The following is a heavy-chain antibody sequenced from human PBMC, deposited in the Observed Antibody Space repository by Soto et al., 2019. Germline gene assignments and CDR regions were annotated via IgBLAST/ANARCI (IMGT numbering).Heavy chain of an antibody. V-gene: IGHV4-34*01. J-gene: IGHJ5*02. CDR3: ARDEGYIVLMVYARGGFDP. D-gene: IGHD2-8*01. CDR2: INHSGST. Sequence: QVQLQQWGAGLLKPSETLSLTCAVYGGSFSGYYWSWIRQPPGKGLEWIGEINHSGSTNYNPSLKSRFTISVDTSKNQFSLKLSSVTAADTAVYYCARDEGYIVLMVYARGGFDPWGQGTLVTVSS. CDR1: GGSFSGYY.